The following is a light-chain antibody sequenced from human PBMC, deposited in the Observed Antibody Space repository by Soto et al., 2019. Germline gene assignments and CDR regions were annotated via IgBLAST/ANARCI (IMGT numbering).Light chain of an antibody. CDR3: QQTYSTLIS. V-gene: IGKV1-39*01. J-gene: IGKJ2*03. Sequence: DIQVTQSPSSLSASVGDRVTITCRASQSIRTYLNWYQQRPGKPPKLLIHTASTLQRGVPSRFSGSGSGTDFTLTISSLQPEDFATYYCQQTYSTLISFGQGTKLEIK. CDR2: TAS. CDR1: QSIRTY.